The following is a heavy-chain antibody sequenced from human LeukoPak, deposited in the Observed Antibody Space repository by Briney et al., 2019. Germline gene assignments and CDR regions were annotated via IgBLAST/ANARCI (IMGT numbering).Heavy chain of an antibody. V-gene: IGHV4-30-4*01. D-gene: IGHD3-22*01. Sequence: PSETLSLTRTVSGGSISSGDYYWSRIRQPPGKGLEWIGYIYYSGSTYYNPSLKSRVTISVDTSKNQFSLKLSSVTAADTAVYYCARGTDYYDSSGYYQGYYFDYWGQGTLVTVSS. CDR1: GGSISSGDYY. CDR2: IYYSGST. J-gene: IGHJ4*02. CDR3: ARGTDYYDSSGYYQGYYFDY.